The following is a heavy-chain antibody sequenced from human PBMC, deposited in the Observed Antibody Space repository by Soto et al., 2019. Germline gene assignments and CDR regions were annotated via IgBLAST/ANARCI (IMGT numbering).Heavy chain of an antibody. V-gene: IGHV3-48*02. Sequence: LRLSCAASGFTFSSYSMNWVRQAPGKGLEWVSYISSSSSTIYYADSVKGRFTISRDNAKNSLYLQMNSLRDEDTAVYYCARLEELSPYYYYGMDVWGQGTTVTVSS. J-gene: IGHJ6*02. D-gene: IGHD3-16*02. CDR2: ISSSSSTI. CDR1: GFTFSSYS. CDR3: ARLEELSPYYYYGMDV.